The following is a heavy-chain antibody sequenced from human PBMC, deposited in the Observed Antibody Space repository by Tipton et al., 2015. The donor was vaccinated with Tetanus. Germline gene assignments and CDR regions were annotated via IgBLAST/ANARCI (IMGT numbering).Heavy chain of an antibody. Sequence: TLSLTCTVSGGSVNSGRYYWSWIRQHPGKGLEWIGHAYYSGSANYNPSLKSRITISVDTSSEQFSLRLTSVTAADTAMYYCARFSYDSGGFYSYFDYWGRGTLVAVSS. CDR3: ARFSYDSGGFYSYFDY. D-gene: IGHD3-22*01. V-gene: IGHV4-61*01. CDR2: AYYSGSA. J-gene: IGHJ4*02. CDR1: GGSVNSGRYY.